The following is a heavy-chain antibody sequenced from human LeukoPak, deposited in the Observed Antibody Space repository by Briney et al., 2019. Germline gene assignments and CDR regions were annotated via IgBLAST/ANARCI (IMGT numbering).Heavy chain of an antibody. CDR1: GFTFSSYW. CDR2: IKQDGSEK. V-gene: IGHV3-7*01. D-gene: IGHD2-21*02. Sequence: GGSLRLSCAASGFTFSSYWMSWVRQAPGKGLGWVANIKQDGSEKYYVDSVKGRFTISRDNAKNSLYLQMNSLRAEDTAVYYCAGMLAYCGGDCSGDYWGQGTLVTVSS. CDR3: AGMLAYCGGDCSGDY. J-gene: IGHJ4*02.